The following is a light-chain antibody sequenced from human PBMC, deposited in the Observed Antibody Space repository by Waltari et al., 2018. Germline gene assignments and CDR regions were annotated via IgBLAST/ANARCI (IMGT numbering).Light chain of an antibody. CDR1: NSNIGSNF. V-gene: IGLV1-44*01. Sequence: SVLTQPPSVSGTPGQRVTISCSGSNSNIGSNFVNWYQQLPGTAPKLLIYNNNQGPSGVPYRFSASKSGTSASLAITGLQSEDEADYYCAVWDDSLGGVFGGGTKLTVL. CDR2: NNN. CDR3: AVWDDSLGGV. J-gene: IGLJ3*02.